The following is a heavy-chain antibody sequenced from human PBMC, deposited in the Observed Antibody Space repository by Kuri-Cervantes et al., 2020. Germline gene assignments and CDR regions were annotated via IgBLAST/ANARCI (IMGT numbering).Heavy chain of an antibody. CDR1: GGSFSGYY. V-gene: IGHV4-34*01. CDR2: INHSGGT. D-gene: IGHD6-19*01. J-gene: IGHJ5*02. CDR3: ARDGAVAGRGGVWFDP. Sequence: GSLRLSCVVYGGSFSGYYWSWIRQPPGKGLEWIGEINHSGGTTYNPSLKSRVTISLDTSGNQFSLNLTSVTAADTAVYYCARDGAVAGRGGVWFDPWGQGTLVTVSS.